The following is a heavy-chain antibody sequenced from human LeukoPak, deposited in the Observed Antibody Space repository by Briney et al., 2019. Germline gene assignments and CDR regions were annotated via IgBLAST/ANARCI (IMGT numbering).Heavy chain of an antibody. V-gene: IGHV1-46*01. Sequence: ASVKVSCKASGYTFTSYYMHWVRQAPGQGLEWMGIINPSGGSTSYAQKFQGRVTMTTDTSTSTAYMELRSLRSDDTAVYYCASAQYCSSTSCYTGQDYYYYGMDVWGQGTTVTVSS. CDR3: ASAQYCSSTSCYTGQDYYYYGMDV. J-gene: IGHJ6*02. CDR2: INPSGGST. CDR1: GYTFTSYY. D-gene: IGHD2-2*02.